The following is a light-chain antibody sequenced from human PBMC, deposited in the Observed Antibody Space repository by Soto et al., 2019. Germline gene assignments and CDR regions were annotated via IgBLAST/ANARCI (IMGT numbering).Light chain of an antibody. V-gene: IGLV2-14*01. CDR2: DVS. CDR1: SSDVGGYNY. J-gene: IGLJ1*01. Sequence: QSALTQPASVSGSPGQSITISCTGTSSDVGGYNYVSWYQQHPGKAPKLMNYDVSNRPSGVSNRFSGSKSGNTASLTISGLQAEDEADYYCSSYTSSSNPYVFGTGTKVTVL. CDR3: SSYTSSSNPYV.